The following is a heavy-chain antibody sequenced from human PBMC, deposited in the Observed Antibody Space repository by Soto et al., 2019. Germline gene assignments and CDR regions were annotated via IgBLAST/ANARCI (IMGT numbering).Heavy chain of an antibody. D-gene: IGHD3-9*01. Sequence: GGSLRLSCAASGFTFSSYDMHWVRQVTGKGLEWVSAIGTAGDTYYPGSVKGRFTISRENAKNSLYLQMNSLRAGDTAVYYCAMLHVLRYLNWFDPWGQGTLVTVSS. V-gene: IGHV3-13*01. CDR2: IGTAGDT. CDR3: AMLHVLRYLNWFDP. J-gene: IGHJ5*02. CDR1: GFTFSSYD.